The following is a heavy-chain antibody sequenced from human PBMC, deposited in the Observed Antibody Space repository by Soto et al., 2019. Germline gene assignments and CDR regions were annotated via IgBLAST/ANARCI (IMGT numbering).Heavy chain of an antibody. CDR2: ISSSSSTI. CDR3: ARDPGTQFYSGYDYLGPDY. CDR1: GFTFSSYA. Sequence: PGGSLRLSCAASGFTFSSYAMSWVRQAPGKGLEWVSAISSSSSTIYSADSVKGRFTISRDNAKNSLYLQMNSLRAEDTAVYYCARDPGTQFYSGYDYLGPDYWGQGTLVTVSS. J-gene: IGHJ4*02. V-gene: IGHV3-48*01. D-gene: IGHD5-12*01.